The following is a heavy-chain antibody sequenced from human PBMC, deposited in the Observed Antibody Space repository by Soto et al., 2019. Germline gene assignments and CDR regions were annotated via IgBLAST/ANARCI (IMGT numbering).Heavy chain of an antibody. CDR3: AKDTYYHDSSGYYVFDY. V-gene: IGHV3-30*18. D-gene: IGHD3-22*01. Sequence: QVQLVESGGGVVQPGRSLRLSCAASGFTFSSYGMHWVRQAPGKGLDWVAVISYDGSNQYYVDSVKGRFTISRDNSKNTLFLQMNSLRPEDKAVYYCAKDTYYHDSSGYYVFDYWGQGTLVTVSS. CDR2: ISYDGSNQ. CDR1: GFTFSSYG. J-gene: IGHJ4*02.